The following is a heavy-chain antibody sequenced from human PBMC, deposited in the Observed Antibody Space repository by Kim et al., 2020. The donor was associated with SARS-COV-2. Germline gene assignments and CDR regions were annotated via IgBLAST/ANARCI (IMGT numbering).Heavy chain of an antibody. CDR1: GFTFSSYG. CDR2: IWYDGSNK. V-gene: IGHV3-33*01. D-gene: IGHD3-10*01. J-gene: IGHJ3*02. Sequence: GGSLRLSCAASGFTFSSYGMHWVRQAPGKGLEWVAVIWYDGSNKYYADSVKGRFTISRDNSKNTLYLQMNSLRAEDTAVYYCAGTMVRGANAFDIWGQGTMVTVSS. CDR3: AGTMVRGANAFDI.